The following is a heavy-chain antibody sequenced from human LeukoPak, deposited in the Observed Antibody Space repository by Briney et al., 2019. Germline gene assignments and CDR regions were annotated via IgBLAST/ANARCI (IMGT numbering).Heavy chain of an antibody. J-gene: IGHJ6*03. V-gene: IGHV3-23*01. D-gene: IGHD3-10*01. CDR2: ISGSGGST. Sequence: PGGSLRLSCAAPGFTFSSYGMSWVRQAPGKGLEWVSAISGSGGSTYYADSVKGRFTISRDNSKNTLYLQMNSLRAEDTAVYYCAKAPNSYGSGTQYYYYYMDVWGKGTTVTISS. CDR3: AKAPNSYGSGTQYYYYYMDV. CDR1: GFTFSSYG.